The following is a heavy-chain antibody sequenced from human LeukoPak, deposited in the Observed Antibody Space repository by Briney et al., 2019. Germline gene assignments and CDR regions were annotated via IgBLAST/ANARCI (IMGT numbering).Heavy chain of an antibody. CDR2: IYYSGST. Sequence: SETLSLTCSVSGGSISSYYWSWIRQPPGKGLEWIGHIYYSGSTNYNPSLKSRVTISVDKSKNQFSLKLSSVTAADTAVYYCARTLWFGVAFDIWGQGTMVTVSS. CDR1: GGSISSYY. CDR3: ARTLWFGVAFDI. J-gene: IGHJ3*02. D-gene: IGHD3-10*01. V-gene: IGHV4-59*01.